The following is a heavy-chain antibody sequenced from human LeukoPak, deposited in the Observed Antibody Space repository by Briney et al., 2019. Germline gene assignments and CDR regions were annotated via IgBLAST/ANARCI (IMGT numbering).Heavy chain of an antibody. V-gene: IGHV1-2*02. Sequence: ASVHVSCQASGYTFTDYYIHWVRQAPGQGLEWMAWINPNSGGTYYAQNFHDRITLTRDTSISTAYMELSRLRSDDTAIYYCARANALYCSSTSCLFDYWGQGTLVTVSS. CDR3: ARANALYCSSTSCLFDY. CDR1: GYTFTDYY. CDR2: INPNSGGT. D-gene: IGHD2-2*01. J-gene: IGHJ4*02.